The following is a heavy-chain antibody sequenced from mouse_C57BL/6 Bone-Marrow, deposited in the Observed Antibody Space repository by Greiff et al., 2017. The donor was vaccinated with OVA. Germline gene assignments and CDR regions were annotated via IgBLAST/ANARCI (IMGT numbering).Heavy chain of an antibody. CDR3: AREGSEDAMDY. CDR2: IYPGGGYT. J-gene: IGHJ4*01. Sequence: QVQLQQSGAELVRPGTSVKMSCKASGYTFTNYWIGWAKQRPGHGLEWIGDIYPGGGYTNYNEKFKGKATLNADKSSSTAYMQFSSLTSEDSAIYYCAREGSEDAMDYWGQGTSVTVSS. CDR1: GYTFTNYW. V-gene: IGHV1-63*01.